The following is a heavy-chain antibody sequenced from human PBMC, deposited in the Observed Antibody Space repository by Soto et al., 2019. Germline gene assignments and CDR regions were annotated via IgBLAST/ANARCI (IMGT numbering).Heavy chain of an antibody. J-gene: IGHJ4*02. CDR1: GGSISSYY. D-gene: IGHD4-17*01. V-gene: IGHV4-59*01. CDR2: IYYRGST. Sequence: QVQLQESGPGLVKPSETLSLTCTVSGGSISSYYWSWIRQPPGKGLEWIGYIYYRGSTNYNPSLKTRVTISLDTSKNQCSLKLSSVTAADTAVYYCARERYSGDYFFDYWGQGALVTVSS. CDR3: ARERYSGDYFFDY.